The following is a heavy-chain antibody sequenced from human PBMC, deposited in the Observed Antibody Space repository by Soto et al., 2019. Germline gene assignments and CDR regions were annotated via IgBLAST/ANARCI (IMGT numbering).Heavy chain of an antibody. D-gene: IGHD1-1*01. CDR2: INHSGIT. Sequence: SETLSLTCTVSGGSFSGYFWTWIRQPPGKGLEWLAEINHSGITNYNPSVESRVSMSVDTSKNQFSLRLYSVTAADTAVYYCVRGPYNYNSRYFDNWGLGTLVTVSS. CDR3: VRGPYNYNSRYFDN. J-gene: IGHJ4*02. CDR1: GGSFSGYF. V-gene: IGHV4-34*01.